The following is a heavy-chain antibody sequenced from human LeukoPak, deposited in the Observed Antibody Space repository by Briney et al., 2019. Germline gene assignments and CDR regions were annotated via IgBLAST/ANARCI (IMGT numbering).Heavy chain of an antibody. V-gene: IGHV4-59*01. J-gene: IGHJ2*01. D-gene: IGHD4/OR15-4a*01. CDR3: AVLLRGYFDI. CDR1: GGSISSYY. CDR2: IYYSGST. Sequence: SETLSLTCTVSGGSISSYYWSWIRQPPGKGLEWIGYIYYSGSTNYNPSLKSRVTISVDTSRNQFSLKLSSVTAADTAVYYCAVLLRGYFDIWGRGTLVTVSS.